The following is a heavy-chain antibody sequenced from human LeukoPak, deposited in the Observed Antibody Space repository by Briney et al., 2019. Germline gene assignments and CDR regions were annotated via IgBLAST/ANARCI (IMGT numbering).Heavy chain of an antibody. V-gene: IGHV1-18*01. CDR1: GYTFTNYG. J-gene: IGHJ6*02. D-gene: IGHD2-2*01. CDR2: ISAYNGNT. Sequence: ASVKVSCKASGYTFTNYGISWVRQAPGQGLEWMRWISAYNGNTNYAQKLQGRVTMTTDTSTSTAYMDLRSLRSDDTAVYYCARDIVVVPAAPLFGYYYYGMDVWGQGTTVTVSS. CDR3: ARDIVVVPAAPLFGYYYYGMDV.